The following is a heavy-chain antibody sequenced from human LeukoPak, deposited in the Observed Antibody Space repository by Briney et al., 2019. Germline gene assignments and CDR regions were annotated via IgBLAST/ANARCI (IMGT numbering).Heavy chain of an antibody. Sequence: SETLSLTCTVSGGSISSGGYYWGWSRQHPGKGREWIVYFYYSGRTYYNPSLKSRVTISVDTSKNQFSLKLSSVTAADTAVYYCASTIDFGSSKFKFDYWGQGTLVTVSS. J-gene: IGHJ4*02. CDR3: ASTIDFGSSKFKFDY. CDR1: GGSISSGGYY. V-gene: IGHV4-31*03. D-gene: IGHD3-10*01. CDR2: FYYSGRT.